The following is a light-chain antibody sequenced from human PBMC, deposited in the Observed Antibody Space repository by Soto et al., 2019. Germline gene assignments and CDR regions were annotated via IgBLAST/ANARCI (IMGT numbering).Light chain of an antibody. J-gene: IGLJ2*01. V-gene: IGLV1-44*01. Sequence: QSVLTQPPSASGTPGQRVTISCSGSGSSIGTNTVNWYRQLPGTAPKLLIYGNNQRSSGVPDRFSGSKSGTSASLGISGLQSEDEADYYCAAWDGSLNNVLFGGGTKLTVL. CDR3: AAWDGSLNNVL. CDR1: GSSIGTNT. CDR2: GNN.